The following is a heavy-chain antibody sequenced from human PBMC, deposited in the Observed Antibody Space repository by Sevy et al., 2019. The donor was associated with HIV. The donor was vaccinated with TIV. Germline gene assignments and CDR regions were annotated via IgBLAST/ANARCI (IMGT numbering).Heavy chain of an antibody. CDR3: ASLYDSSGYYPLY. J-gene: IGHJ4*02. Sequence: GGSLRLSCAASGFTFSSYAMHWVRQAPGKGLEWVAVISYDGSNKYYADSVKGRFTITRDNSKTTLYLQMNSLRAEDTAVYYCASLYDSSGYYPLYWGQGTLVTVSS. CDR2: ISYDGSNK. CDR1: GFTFSSYA. D-gene: IGHD3-22*01. V-gene: IGHV3-30*04.